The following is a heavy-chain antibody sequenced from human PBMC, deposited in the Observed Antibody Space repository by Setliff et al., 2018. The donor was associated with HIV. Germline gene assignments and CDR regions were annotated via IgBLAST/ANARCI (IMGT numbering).Heavy chain of an antibody. CDR1: GGSIISSSYY. CDR2: MYYRGTT. CDR3: VRQGLTMPRGVPAPILSYFDY. J-gene: IGHJ4*02. D-gene: IGHD3-10*01. V-gene: IGHV4-39*01. Sequence: NPSETMSLTCTVSGGSIISSSYYWGWIRQPPGKGLEWIGTMYYRGTTYNNPSLKSRVTFSADTSKNQFSLNLNAVTATDTAVYYCVRQGLTMPRGVPAPILSYFDYWGQGILVTVSS.